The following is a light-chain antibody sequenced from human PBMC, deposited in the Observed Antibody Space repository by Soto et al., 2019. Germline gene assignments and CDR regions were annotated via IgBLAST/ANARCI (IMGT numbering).Light chain of an antibody. J-gene: IGLJ2*01. CDR3: QSYDSSLSVV. Sequence: QSVLPKPPSVSGAPGQRVTLSCTGSSYNIGAGYDVHWYQQLPGTAPQLLIYGNSNRPSGVPDRFSGSQSGTSASLAITGLQAEDEADDYCQSYDSSLSVVFGGGTKLTVL. CDR1: SYNIGAGYD. V-gene: IGLV1-40*01. CDR2: GNS.